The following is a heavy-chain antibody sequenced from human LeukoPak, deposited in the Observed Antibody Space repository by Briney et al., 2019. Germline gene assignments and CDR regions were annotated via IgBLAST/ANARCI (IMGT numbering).Heavy chain of an antibody. CDR3: ARDQVDSRCFGVPNCGGNWFDP. CDR2: IYTSGST. V-gene: IGHV4-61*02. Sequence: PSETLSLTCTVSGGSISSGSYYWSWIRQPAGKGLEWIGRIYTSGSTNYNPSLKSRVTISVDTSKNQFSLKLSSVTAADTAVYYCARDQVDSRCFGVPNCGGNWFDPWGQGTLVTVSS. CDR1: GGSISSGSYY. D-gene: IGHD2-21*01. J-gene: IGHJ5*02.